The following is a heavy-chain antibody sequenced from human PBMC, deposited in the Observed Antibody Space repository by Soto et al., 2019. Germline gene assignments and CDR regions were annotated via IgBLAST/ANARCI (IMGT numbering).Heavy chain of an antibody. D-gene: IGHD3-16*01. CDR2: ISASGRNT. V-gene: IGHV3-23*01. J-gene: IGHJ3*02. CDR1: GFSFSSFA. Sequence: EVQLLESGGALVQPGGSLRLSCAASGFSFSSFAMSWVRQAPGKGPEWVSGISASGRNTYYADSVKGRSTISRDNSKNTLYLQMNSLGAEDTAVYYCAKDPNSEYVGGFDMWGQGTRVTVSS. CDR3: AKDPNSEYVGGFDM.